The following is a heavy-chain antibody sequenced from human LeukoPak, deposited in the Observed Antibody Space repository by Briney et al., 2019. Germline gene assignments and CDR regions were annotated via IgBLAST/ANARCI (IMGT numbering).Heavy chain of an antibody. CDR1: GYSISSSNW. CDR3: AKSGGYGLIDY. Sequence: SETLSLTCTVSGYSISSSNWWDWIRQPPGKGLEWIGYTYYSGSIYYNPSLKSRVTISVDTSKNQVSLKLNSVTAADSAMYYCAKSGGYGLIDYWGQGTLVTVSS. D-gene: IGHD1-26*01. V-gene: IGHV4-28*05. CDR2: TYYSGSI. J-gene: IGHJ4*01.